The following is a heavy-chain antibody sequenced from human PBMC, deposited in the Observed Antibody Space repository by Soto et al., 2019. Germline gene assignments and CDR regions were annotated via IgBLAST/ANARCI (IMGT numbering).Heavy chain of an antibody. CDR2: IYYGWRT. Sequence: QVQLQESGPGLVKPSETLSLTCTVSGGSVSSGSYYWSWIRQPPGKGLEGIGYIYYGWRTNYNPSLKSRVTISVDTSKYPFSLKLSSVTAADTAVYYCASYSSGWYAVSDWGQGTLVTVSS. D-gene: IGHD6-19*01. V-gene: IGHV4-61*01. CDR3: ASYSSGWYAVSD. CDR1: GGSVSSGSYY. J-gene: IGHJ4*02.